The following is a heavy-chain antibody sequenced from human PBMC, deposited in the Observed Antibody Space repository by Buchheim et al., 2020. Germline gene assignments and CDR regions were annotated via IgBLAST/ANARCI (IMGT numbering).Heavy chain of an antibody. J-gene: IGHJ4*02. CDR1: GFTFSSYS. D-gene: IGHD3-10*01. CDR3: ARAPQALWFGAGPTHFDY. V-gene: IGHV3-21*01. CDR2: ISSSSSYI. Sequence: EVQLVESGGGLVKPGGSLRLSCAASGFTFSSYSMNWVRQAPGKGLEWVSSISSSSSYIYYADSVKGRFTISRDNAKNSLNLQMNSLRAEDTAVYYCARAPQALWFGAGPTHFDYWGQGTL.